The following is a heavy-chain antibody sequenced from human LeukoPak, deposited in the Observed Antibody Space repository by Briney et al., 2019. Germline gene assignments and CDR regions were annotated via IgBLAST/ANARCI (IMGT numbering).Heavy chain of an antibody. Sequence: INHSGSTDYNPSLKSRVTISVDTSKNQFSLKLSSVTAADTAVYYCARGVLTVTYWYFDLWGRGTLVTVSS. CDR2: INHSGST. D-gene: IGHD4-17*01. V-gene: IGHV4-34*01. J-gene: IGHJ2*01. CDR3: ARGVLTVTYWYFDL.